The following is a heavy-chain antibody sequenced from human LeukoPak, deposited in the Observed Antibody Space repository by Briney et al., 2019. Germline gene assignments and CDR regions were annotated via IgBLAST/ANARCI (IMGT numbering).Heavy chain of an antibody. J-gene: IGHJ6*02. V-gene: IGHV4-61*08. CDR1: GGSISSGGYS. CDR2: IYYSGST. CDR3: ARGAYYDFWSGPYGMDV. D-gene: IGHD3-3*01. Sequence: KPSETLSLTCAVSGGSISSGGYSWSWIRQPPGKGLEWIGYIYYSGSTNYNPSLKSRVTISVDTSKNQSSLKLSSVTAADTAVYYCARGAYYDFWSGPYGMDVWGQGTTVTVSS.